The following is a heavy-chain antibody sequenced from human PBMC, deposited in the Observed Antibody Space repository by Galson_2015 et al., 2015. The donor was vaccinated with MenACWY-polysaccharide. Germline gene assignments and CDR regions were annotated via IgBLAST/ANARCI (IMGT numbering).Heavy chain of an antibody. D-gene: IGHD4-23*01. CDR1: GFTFTDYC. V-gene: IGHV3-11*01. Sequence: SLRLSCAVSGFTFTDYCMSWIRQAPGKGLEWVSYISSSGRTIYYADSVKGRFTLSRDNAKNSLYLQMNSLRAEDTAVYYCAREAVVGAFDIWGQGTMVTVSS. CDR3: AREAVVGAFDI. J-gene: IGHJ3*02. CDR2: ISSSGRTI.